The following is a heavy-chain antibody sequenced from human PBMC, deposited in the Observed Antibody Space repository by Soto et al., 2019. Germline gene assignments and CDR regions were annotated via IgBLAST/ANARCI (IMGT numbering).Heavy chain of an antibody. CDR2: ISSSASDI. CDR3: ARGRDFWSGFRYYDY. CDR1: GFTFNTYS. V-gene: IGHV3-21*01. D-gene: IGHD3-3*01. Sequence: LRLSCVGSGFTFNTYSMNWVRQAPGKGLEWVSSISSSASDITYADSVKGRFTISRDNAKNSLYLQMNSLRAEDTAIYYCARGRDFWSGFRYYDYWGQGTLVTVSS. J-gene: IGHJ4*02.